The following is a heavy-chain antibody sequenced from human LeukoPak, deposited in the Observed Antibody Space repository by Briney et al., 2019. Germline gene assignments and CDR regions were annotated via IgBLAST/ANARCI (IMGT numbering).Heavy chain of an antibody. CDR2: IIPIFGAA. V-gene: IGHV1-69*06. CDR3: ARGRCSGGSCYSFEWYFDL. CDR1: GGTFSSYA. D-gene: IGHD2-15*01. Sequence: SAKVSCKASGGTFSSYAISWVRQAPGQGLEWMGGIIPIFGAANYAQKFQGRVTITADKSTSTAYMELSSLRSEDTAVYYCARGRCSGGSCYSFEWYFDLWGRGTLVTVSS. J-gene: IGHJ2*01.